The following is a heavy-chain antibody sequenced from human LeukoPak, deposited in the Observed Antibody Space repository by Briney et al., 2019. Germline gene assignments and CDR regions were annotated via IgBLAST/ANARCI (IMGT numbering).Heavy chain of an antibody. CDR3: ARGRGSRSFDY. CDR2: MDPNSGNT. Sequence: ASVKVSCKASGYTFTNYDVNWVRQASRQGLEWMGWMDPNSGNTGYAQNFQGRVTMTRDTSIRTAYMELSSLGSEDTAVYYCARGRGSRSFDYWGQGTLVTVSS. V-gene: IGHV1-8*01. J-gene: IGHJ4*02. CDR1: GYTFTNYD.